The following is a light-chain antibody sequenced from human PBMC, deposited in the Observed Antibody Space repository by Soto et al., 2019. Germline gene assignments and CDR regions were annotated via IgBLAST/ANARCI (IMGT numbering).Light chain of an antibody. J-gene: IGKJ4*01. Sequence: DIQIAPSPSSPSGPVGDRVTMTCRASQSISSNLNWYQQKPGKAPKLLIYAASSLQSGVPSRFSGGGSRTDFTLTISSLQPEDFATYSCQQSYSTPLNCGGGTKGAIK. CDR1: QSISSN. V-gene: IGKV1-39*01. CDR3: QQSYSTPLN. CDR2: AAS.